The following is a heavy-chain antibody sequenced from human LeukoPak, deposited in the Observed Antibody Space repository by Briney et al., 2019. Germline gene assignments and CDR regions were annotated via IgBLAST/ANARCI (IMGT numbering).Heavy chain of an antibody. CDR3: ASVGYSYGRRADY. CDR2: IYYSGST. V-gene: IGHV4-39*01. D-gene: IGHD5-18*01. J-gene: IGHJ4*02. Sequence: SETMSLTCTVSGGSISSSSYYWGWIRQHPGKGLEWIGSIYYSGSTYYNPSLKSRVTISVDTSKNQFSLKLSSVTAADTAVYYCASVGYSYGRRADYWGQGTLVTVSS. CDR1: GGSISSSSYY.